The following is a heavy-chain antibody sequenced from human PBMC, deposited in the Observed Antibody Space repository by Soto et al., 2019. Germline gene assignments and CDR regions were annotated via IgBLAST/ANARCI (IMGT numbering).Heavy chain of an antibody. CDR1: GDSISSNSAA. Sequence: SQTLSLICVISGDSISSNSAAWNWIRQSPSRGFEWLGRTYYRSRWYHDYAVSVKSRIIINPDTSKNQVSLQLNSVTPDDTAVYYCASYRYDYWGQGTVVTVSS. V-gene: IGHV6-1*01. CDR2: TYYRSRWYH. J-gene: IGHJ4*02. CDR3: ASYRYDY. D-gene: IGHD4-4*01.